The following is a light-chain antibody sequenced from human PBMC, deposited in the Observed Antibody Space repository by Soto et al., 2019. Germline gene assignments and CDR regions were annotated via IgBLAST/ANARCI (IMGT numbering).Light chain of an antibody. V-gene: IGKV3-20*01. J-gene: IGKJ5*01. CDR1: QSVSSSQ. CDR2: GAS. CDR3: QHYGNSPLT. Sequence: IVLTQYPGSLSFAPGEVGTLSWRSGQSVSSSQLAWYQQKPGQAPRLLVYGASSRATGIPERFSGSVSETDFTLSISRLEPEDFAVYYCQHYGNSPLTFGQGTRLEI.